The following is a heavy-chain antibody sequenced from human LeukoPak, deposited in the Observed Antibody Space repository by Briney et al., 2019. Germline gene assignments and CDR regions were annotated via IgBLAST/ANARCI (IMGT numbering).Heavy chain of an antibody. D-gene: IGHD2-8*02. Sequence: GGSLRLSCAASGFTFNAYSMNWVRQAPGKGLEWVSNIISRGDTTHYAASVKGRFNISRDNAKNSVFLHLNSLRGDDTAVYYCARGRGYCTGVSCDIDYWGQGTLVTVSS. CDR1: GFTFNAYS. J-gene: IGHJ4*02. CDR3: ARGRGYCTGVSCDIDY. CDR2: IISRGDTT. V-gene: IGHV3-48*04.